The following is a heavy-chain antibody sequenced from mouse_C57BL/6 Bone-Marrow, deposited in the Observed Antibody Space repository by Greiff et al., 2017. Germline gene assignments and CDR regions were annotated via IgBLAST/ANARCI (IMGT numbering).Heavy chain of an antibody. V-gene: IGHV3-6*01. CDR1: GYSITSGYY. CDR3: ARDWSYDYHDY. D-gene: IGHD2-4*01. J-gene: IGHJ2*01. CDR2: ISYDGSN. Sequence: EVKLEESGPGLVKPSQSLSLTCSVTGYSITSGYYWNWIRQFPGNKLEWMGYISYDGSNNYNPSLKNRIFITRDTSKNQFFLKLNSVTTEDTATYYCARDWSYDYHDYWGQGTTLTVSS.